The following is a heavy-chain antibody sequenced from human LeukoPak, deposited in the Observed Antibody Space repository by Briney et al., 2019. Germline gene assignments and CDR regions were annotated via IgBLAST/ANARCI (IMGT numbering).Heavy chain of an antibody. CDR1: GYSFTSYW. V-gene: IGHV5-51*01. D-gene: IGHD3-22*01. CDR2: IYPGDSDT. J-gene: IGHJ4*02. CDR3: ATPGGHYYDSSGYYYGY. Sequence: GGSLKISCKGSGYSFTSYWIGWVRQMPGKGLEWMGIIYPGDSDTRYSPSFQGQVTISADKSISTAYLQWSSLKASDTAMYYCATPGGHYYDSSGYYYGYWGQGTLVTVSS.